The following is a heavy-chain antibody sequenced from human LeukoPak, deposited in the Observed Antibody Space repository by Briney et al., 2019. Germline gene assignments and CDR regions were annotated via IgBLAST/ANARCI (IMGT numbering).Heavy chain of an antibody. J-gene: IGHJ4*02. D-gene: IGHD3-22*01. CDR3: ARALSGDSSGYYDY. V-gene: IGHV4-34*01. CDR2: INHSGST. Sequence: PSETLSLTCAVYGGSFSGYYWGWIRQPPGKGLEWIGEINHSGSTNYNPSLKSRVTISVDTSKNQFSLKLSSVTAADTAVYYCARALSGDSSGYYDYWGQGTRVTVSS. CDR1: GGSFSGYY.